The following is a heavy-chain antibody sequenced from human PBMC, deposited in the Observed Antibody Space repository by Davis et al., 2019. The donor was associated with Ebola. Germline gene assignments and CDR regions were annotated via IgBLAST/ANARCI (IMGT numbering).Heavy chain of an antibody. CDR2: IYHSGST. CDR3: ARDLAENYFDY. V-gene: IGHV4-4*02. Sequence: GSLRLSCAVSGGSISSSNWWSWVRQPPGKGLEWIGEIYHSGSTNYNPSLKSRVTISVDKSKNQFSLKLSSVTAADTAVYYCARDLAENYFDYWGQGTLVTVSS. J-gene: IGHJ4*02. CDR1: GGSISSSNW.